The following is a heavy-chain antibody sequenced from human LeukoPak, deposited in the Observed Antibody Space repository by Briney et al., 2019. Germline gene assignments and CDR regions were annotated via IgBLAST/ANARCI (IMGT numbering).Heavy chain of an antibody. CDR1: GFTFSSYG. J-gene: IGHJ4*02. Sequence: GGSLRLSCAASGFTFSSYGMHWVRRAPGKGLEWVAFIRYDGSNKYYADSVKGRFTISRDNSKNTLYLQMNSLRAEDTAVYYCARGGRGRRAVAGYYFDYWGQGTLVTVSS. CDR3: ARGGRGRRAVAGYYFDY. CDR2: IRYDGSNK. D-gene: IGHD6-19*01. V-gene: IGHV3-30*02.